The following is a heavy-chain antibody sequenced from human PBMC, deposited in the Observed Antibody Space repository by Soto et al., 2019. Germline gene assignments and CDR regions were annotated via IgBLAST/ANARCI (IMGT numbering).Heavy chain of an antibody. CDR3: VTASGSDNDRLHS. V-gene: IGHV1-2*04. Sequence: QVQLVQSGAAVKKPGASVRVSCKASGYTFTDYYLHWVRQAPGQGLEWMGWINPNSGGTNYAQKFQDWVTMTRDTSISTAYMELSRLTSDDTAVYYCVTASGSDNDRLHSCCPGTLVTVSS. J-gene: IGHJ5*01. CDR2: INPNSGGT. CDR1: GYTFTDYY. D-gene: IGHD3-10*01.